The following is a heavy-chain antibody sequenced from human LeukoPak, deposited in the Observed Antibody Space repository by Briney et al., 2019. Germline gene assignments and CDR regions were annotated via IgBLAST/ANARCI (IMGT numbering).Heavy chain of an antibody. J-gene: IGHJ6*02. CDR2: IYYSGST. Sequence: SETLSLTCTVSGGSISGYYWSWIRQPPGKGLEWIGYIYYSGSTNYNPSLKSRVTISVDTSKSQFSLKLSSVTAADTAVYYCARVGSSHYYYYGMDVWGQGTTVTVSS. CDR1: GGSISGYY. V-gene: IGHV4-59*01. D-gene: IGHD3-10*01. CDR3: ARVGSSHYYYYGMDV.